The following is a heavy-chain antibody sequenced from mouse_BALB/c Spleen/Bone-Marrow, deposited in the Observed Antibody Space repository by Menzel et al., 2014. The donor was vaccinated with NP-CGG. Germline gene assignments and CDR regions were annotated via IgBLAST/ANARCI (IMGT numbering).Heavy chain of an antibody. J-gene: IGHJ2*01. V-gene: IGHV5-17*02. D-gene: IGHD1-1*01. Sequence: EVQLVESGGGSVQPGGSRKLSCAASGFTFSSFGVHWVRQAPEKGLEWVAYISSGSSTVYYADKVMGRFTISRDNPKNTLFLQMTSLRSEDTAMYYCARSGSSSGYFDYWGQGTTLTVSS. CDR2: ISSGSSTV. CDR3: ARSGSSSGYFDY. CDR1: GFTFSSFG.